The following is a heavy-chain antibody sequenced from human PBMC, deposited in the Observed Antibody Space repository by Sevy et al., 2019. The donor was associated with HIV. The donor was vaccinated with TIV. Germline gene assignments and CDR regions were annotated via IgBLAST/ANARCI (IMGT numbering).Heavy chain of an antibody. V-gene: IGHV4-59*13. Sequence: SETLSLTCTVSGGSISSYYWSWIRQPPGKGLEWIGYIYYSGSTNYNPSLKSRVTISVDTSKNQFSLKLSSVTAADTAVYYCARVFPSHLVVVTAMYWYFDLWGRGTLVTVSS. CDR2: IYYSGST. D-gene: IGHD2-21*02. J-gene: IGHJ2*01. CDR1: GGSISSYY. CDR3: ARVFPSHLVVVTAMYWYFDL.